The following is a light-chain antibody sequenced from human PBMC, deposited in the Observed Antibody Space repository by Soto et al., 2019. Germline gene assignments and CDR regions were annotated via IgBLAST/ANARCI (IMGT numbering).Light chain of an antibody. CDR2: AAS. Sequence: ELMMTQSPATLSVSPGERATLSCRASQSISGNIAWYQQKPGQAPRLLIYAASIRASGIPARFSGTGFGREFTLSISSLQSEDSAVYYCQQYNSWTLISFGQGTRLKIK. J-gene: IGKJ5*01. CDR1: QSISGN. CDR3: QQYNSWTLIS. V-gene: IGKV3-15*01.